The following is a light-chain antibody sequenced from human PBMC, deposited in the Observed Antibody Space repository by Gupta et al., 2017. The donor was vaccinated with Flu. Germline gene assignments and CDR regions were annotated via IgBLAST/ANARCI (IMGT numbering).Light chain of an antibody. Sequence: DIQMTHSPSSLSASVGDRVTITCRASQRISSYLNWYQQKPGKAPKLLIYAASRVKSGVPSRFSGSGSGTDFTLTISRRQPEDFATYYCQHRNSTPVTFGRGTKVDIK. V-gene: IGKV1-39*01. CDR1: QRISSY. CDR3: QHRNSTPVT. CDR2: AAS. J-gene: IGKJ4*01.